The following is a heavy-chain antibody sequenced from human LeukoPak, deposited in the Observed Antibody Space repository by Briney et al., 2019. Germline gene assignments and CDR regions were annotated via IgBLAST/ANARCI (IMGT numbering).Heavy chain of an antibody. CDR3: ARSPEPFDYGPYNWFDP. Sequence: GGSLRLSCAASGFTFSTYVMHWVRQAPGKELEWVALIWYDESNEYYADSVKGRFTVSRDNSRSMMYLQMNSLRAEDTAVYYCARSPEPFDYGPYNWFDPWGQGTRVTVSS. CDR2: IWYDESNE. D-gene: IGHD4-17*01. CDR1: GFTFSTYV. J-gene: IGHJ5*02. V-gene: IGHV3-33*01.